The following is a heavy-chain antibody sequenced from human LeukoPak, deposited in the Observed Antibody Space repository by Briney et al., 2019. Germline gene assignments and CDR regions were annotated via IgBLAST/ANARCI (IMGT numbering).Heavy chain of an antibody. CDR3: ARGVNCGGDCYSLDY. D-gene: IGHD2-21*02. J-gene: IGHJ4*02. CDR2: SNAGNGNT. CDR1: GYTFTSYA. V-gene: IGHV1-3*02. Sequence: ASVKVSCKASGYTFTSYAMHWVRQAPGQRLEWMGWSNAGNGNTKYSQEFQGRVTITMDTSASTAYMELSSLRSEDMAVYYCARGVNCGGDCYSLDYWGQGTLVTVSS.